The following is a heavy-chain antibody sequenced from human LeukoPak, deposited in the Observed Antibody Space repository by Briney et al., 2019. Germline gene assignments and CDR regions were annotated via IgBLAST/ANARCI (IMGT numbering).Heavy chain of an antibody. Sequence: GGSLRLSCAASGFTFSSYWMNWVRQAPGKGLEWVGRIKSKTDGGTTDYAAPVKGRFTISRDDSKNTLYLQMNSLKTEDTAVYYCTTDKGWYNWFDPWGQGTLVTVSS. CDR1: GFTFSSYW. D-gene: IGHD6-19*01. J-gene: IGHJ5*02. CDR3: TTDKGWYNWFDP. V-gene: IGHV3-15*07. CDR2: IKSKTDGGTT.